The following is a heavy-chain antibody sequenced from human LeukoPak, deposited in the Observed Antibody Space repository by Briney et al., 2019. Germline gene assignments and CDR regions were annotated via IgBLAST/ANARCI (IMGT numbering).Heavy chain of an antibody. Sequence: LSLTCAVYGGSFSGYYWSWIRQHPGKGLEWIGYIYYSGSTYYNPSLKSRVTISVDTSKNQFSLKLSSVTAADTAVYYCARDHYYDSSGYSRGLDYWGQGTLVTVSS. V-gene: IGHV4-31*11. CDR1: GGSFSGYY. J-gene: IGHJ4*02. CDR3: ARDHYYDSSGYSRGLDY. D-gene: IGHD3-22*01. CDR2: IYYSGST.